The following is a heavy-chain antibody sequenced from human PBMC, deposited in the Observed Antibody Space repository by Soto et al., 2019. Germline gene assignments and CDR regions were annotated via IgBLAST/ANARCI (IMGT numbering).Heavy chain of an antibody. Sequence: QITLKESGPTLVKPTETLTLTCTFSGSSLTTSGVGVGWIRQPPGKALEWLAVVYWDDDKRYSPSLRSRLTITKDASKNQVVLTMTNMDPVDTATYYCAHRQAGYNSGWNEGYFDYWGQGTLVAVSS. CDR3: AHRQAGYNSGWNEGYFDY. V-gene: IGHV2-5*02. J-gene: IGHJ4*02. CDR1: GSSLTTSGVG. CDR2: VYWDDDK. D-gene: IGHD6-19*01.